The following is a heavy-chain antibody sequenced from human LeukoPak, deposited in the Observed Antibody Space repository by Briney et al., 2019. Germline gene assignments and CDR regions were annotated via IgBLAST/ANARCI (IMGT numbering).Heavy chain of an antibody. CDR3: AKVRQLWDSSGPIDY. V-gene: IGHV3-30*18. Sequence: PGGSLRLPCAASGFTFSSYGMHWVRQAPGKGLEWVAVISYDGSNKYYADSVKGRFTISGDNSKNTLYLQMNSLRAEDTAVYYCAKVRQLWDSSGPIDYWGQGTLVTVSS. CDR1: GFTFSSYG. J-gene: IGHJ4*02. CDR2: ISYDGSNK. D-gene: IGHD3-22*01.